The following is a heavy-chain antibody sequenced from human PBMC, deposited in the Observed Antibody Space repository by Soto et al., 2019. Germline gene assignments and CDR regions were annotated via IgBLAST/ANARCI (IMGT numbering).Heavy chain of an antibody. V-gene: IGHV1-18*01. D-gene: IGHD3-22*01. CDR1: GYTFTSYG. CDR3: AGDCIPSLVVDDAFDI. CDR2: ISAYNGNT. J-gene: IGHJ3*02. Sequence: QVKLVQSGAEVKKPGASVKVSCKASGYTFTSYGISWVRQAPGQGLEGTGWISAYNGNTNYAQKLQGRVTMTTDTSTSTAYMELRSLRSDDTAVYDCAGDCIPSLVVDDAFDIWGQGTMVTVSS.